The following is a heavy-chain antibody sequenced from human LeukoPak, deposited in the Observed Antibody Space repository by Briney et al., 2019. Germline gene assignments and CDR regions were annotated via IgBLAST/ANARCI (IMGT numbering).Heavy chain of an antibody. V-gene: IGHV3-53*01. CDR2: IYSGGGT. Sequence: GGSLRLSCAASGFTVSSNYMSWVRQAPGKGLEWVSVIYSGGGTYYADSVKGRFTISRDNAKNSLYLQMNSLRAEDTAVYYCARDYYNSSGYYSGGDWGQGTLVTVSS. CDR1: GFTVSSNY. D-gene: IGHD3-22*01. J-gene: IGHJ4*02. CDR3: ARDYYNSSGYYSGGD.